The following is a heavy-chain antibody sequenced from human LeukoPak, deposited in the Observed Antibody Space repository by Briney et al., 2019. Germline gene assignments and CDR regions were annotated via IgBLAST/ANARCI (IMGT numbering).Heavy chain of an antibody. CDR3: ARDSQYCGGDCYSDY. CDR2: ISSSSSYT. V-gene: IGHV3-11*05. CDR1: GFTFSSYA. D-gene: IGHD2-21*02. J-gene: IGHJ4*02. Sequence: PGESLRLSCAASGFTFSSYAMNWIRQAPGKGLEWVSYISSSSSYTNYADSVKGRFTISRDNAKNSLYLQMNSLRAEDTAVYYCARDSQYCGGDCYSDYWGQGTLVTVSS.